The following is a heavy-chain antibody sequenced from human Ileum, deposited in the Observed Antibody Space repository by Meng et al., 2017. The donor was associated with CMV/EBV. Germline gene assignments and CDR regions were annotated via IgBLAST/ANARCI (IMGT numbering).Heavy chain of an antibody. CDR1: GYTFTANH. CDR2: IYPLNGDT. Sequence: QVRLVQSGTEVKKPGASVKVSCQTSGYTFTANHLHWVRQAPGQGLEWMGWIYPLNGDTYFAQKFQDRVTMTRDTSITTAYMELSSLTSDDTAIYYCVRENWYYDFWGQGTLVTVS. CDR3: VRENWYYDF. D-gene: IGHD1-1*01. J-gene: IGHJ4*02. V-gene: IGHV1-2*02.